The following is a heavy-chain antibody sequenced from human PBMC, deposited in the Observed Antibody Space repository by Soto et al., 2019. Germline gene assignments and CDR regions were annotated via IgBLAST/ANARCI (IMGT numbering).Heavy chain of an antibody. V-gene: IGHV1-69*06. D-gene: IGHD1-26*01. CDR2: IIPIFGTA. CDR3: GRGSLGATHFDY. CDR1: GGTFSSYA. J-gene: IGHJ4*02. Sequence: GASVKVSCKASGGTFSSYAISWVRQAPGQGREWMGGIIPIFGTANDAQKFQGRVTINADKYTSTAYMEVRSLRSEDTAGYYCGRGSLGATHFDYWGQGTLVTVSS.